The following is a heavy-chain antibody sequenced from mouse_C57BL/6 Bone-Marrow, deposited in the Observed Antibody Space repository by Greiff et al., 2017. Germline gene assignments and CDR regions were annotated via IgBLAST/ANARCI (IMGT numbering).Heavy chain of an antibody. CDR3: ARWVFITTVVTLYYFDY. Sequence: QVQLQQPGAELVMPGASVKLSCKASGYTFTSYWMHWVKQRPGQGLEWIGEIDPSDSYTNYNQKFKGKSTLTVDKSSSTAYMQLSILTAEDSAVYYSARWVFITTVVTLYYFDYWGQGTTLTVSS. D-gene: IGHD1-1*01. CDR1: GYTFTSYW. J-gene: IGHJ2*01. V-gene: IGHV1-69*01. CDR2: IDPSDSYT.